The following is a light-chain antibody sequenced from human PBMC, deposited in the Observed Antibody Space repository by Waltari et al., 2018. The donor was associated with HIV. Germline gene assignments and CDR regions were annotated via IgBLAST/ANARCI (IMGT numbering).Light chain of an antibody. CDR1: QNINHY. CDR2: AAS. V-gene: IGKV1-39*01. Sequence: DIQMHQSPSPLSASIGDRVTITCRASQNINHYLNWYQHEPGKPPKLLIYAASTLQSGVPSRFSASGFGTDCTLTISNLQPEDFATYYCQQSSDLPSTFGPGTKVDIK. CDR3: QQSSDLPST. J-gene: IGKJ3*01.